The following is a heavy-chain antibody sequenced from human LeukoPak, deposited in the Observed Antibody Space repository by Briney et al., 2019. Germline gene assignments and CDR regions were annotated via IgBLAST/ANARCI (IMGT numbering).Heavy chain of an antibody. Sequence: PSETLSLTCTVSGGSISSYYWSWIRQPPGKGLEWIGYIYYSGSTNYNPSLKSRVTISLDTSKNQFSLKLSFVTAADTAVYYCARSSTGDIVVAIDYWGQGTLVTVSS. CDR1: GGSISSYY. CDR3: ARSSTGDIVVAIDY. D-gene: IGHD2-15*01. CDR2: IYYSGST. J-gene: IGHJ4*02. V-gene: IGHV4-59*01.